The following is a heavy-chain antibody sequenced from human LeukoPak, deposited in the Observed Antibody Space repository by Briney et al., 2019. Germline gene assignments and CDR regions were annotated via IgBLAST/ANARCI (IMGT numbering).Heavy chain of an antibody. V-gene: IGHV3-11*04. CDR1: GFTFSDYY. CDR3: ARVPRGYYASGGYYWFDY. Sequence: GGSLRLSCAASGFTFSDYYMSWIRQAPGKGLEWVAYISRRGSTIYYPDSVEGRFTISRDNAKNSLYLQMNSLRAEDTAVYYCARVPRGYYASGGYYWFDYWGQGTLVTVSS. D-gene: IGHD3-22*01. J-gene: IGHJ4*02. CDR2: ISRRGSTI.